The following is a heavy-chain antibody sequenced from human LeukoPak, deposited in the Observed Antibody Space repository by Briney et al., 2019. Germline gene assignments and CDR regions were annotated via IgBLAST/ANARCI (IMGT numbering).Heavy chain of an antibody. D-gene: IGHD3-10*01. J-gene: IGHJ5*02. V-gene: IGHV4-39*07. CDR2: IYYSGNT. CDR1: GGSISSSSYY. Sequence: SETLSLTCTVSGGSISSSSYYWGWIRQPPGKGREWIGSIYYSGNTFYNPSLKSRVAMSVDTSKNQFSLKLSSVTAADAAVYYCARDYYMLRGLQWFEPWGQGPLVTVSS. CDR3: ARDYYMLRGLQWFEP.